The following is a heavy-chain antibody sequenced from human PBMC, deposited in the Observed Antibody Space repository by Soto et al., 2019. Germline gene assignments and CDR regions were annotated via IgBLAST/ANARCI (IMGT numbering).Heavy chain of an antibody. CDR1: GFTFSSYA. CDR2: ISYDGSNK. D-gene: IGHD6-19*01. J-gene: IGHJ6*02. CDR3: ARDLSIAVAGTDGMDV. V-gene: IGHV3-30-3*01. Sequence: GGSLRLSCAASGFTFSSYAMHWVRQSPGEGLEWVAVISYDGSNKYYADSVKGRFTISRDNSKNSLYLQMNSLRAEDTAVYYCARDLSIAVAGTDGMDVWGQGTTVTVSS.